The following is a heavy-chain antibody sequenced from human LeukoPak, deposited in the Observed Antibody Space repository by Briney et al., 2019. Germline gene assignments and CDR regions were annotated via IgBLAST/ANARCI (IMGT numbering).Heavy chain of an antibody. CDR1: GYTLTELS. D-gene: IGHD6-13*01. CDR3: ATDLGSSWVPGY. Sequence: ASVKVSCKVSGYTLTELSMHWVRQAPGKGLEWMGGFDPEDGETIYAQKFQGRVTITEDTSTDTAYMELSSLRSEDTAVYYCATDLGSSWVPGYWGQGTLVTVSS. CDR2: FDPEDGET. J-gene: IGHJ4*02. V-gene: IGHV1-24*01.